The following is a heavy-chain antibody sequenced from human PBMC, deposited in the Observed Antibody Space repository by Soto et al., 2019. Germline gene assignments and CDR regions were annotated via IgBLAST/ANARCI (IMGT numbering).Heavy chain of an antibody. V-gene: IGHV4-4*07. D-gene: IGHD5-12*01. CDR2: IYTSASI. CDR1: GGSLGTYS. CDR3: ARDLRGYSRYDYLDY. Sequence: PSETLSLTCFVSGGSLGTYSWTWIRQPAGKGLEWIGRIYTSASINYNPSLKGRVTLSVDTSTNQVSLRLASVTAADTAVYYCARDLRGYSRYDYLDYWGQGIPVTVSS. J-gene: IGHJ4*02.